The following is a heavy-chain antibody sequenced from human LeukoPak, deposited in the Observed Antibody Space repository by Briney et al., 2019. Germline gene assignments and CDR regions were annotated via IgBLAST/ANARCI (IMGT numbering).Heavy chain of an antibody. J-gene: IGHJ4*02. CDR2: IYTSGST. D-gene: IGHD4-11*01. Sequence: TSETLSLTCTVSGGSIGSGSYYWSWIRQPAGKGLEWIGRIYTSGSTNYNPSLKSRVTISVDTSKNQFSLKLSSVTAADTAVYYCARELDYSNYGYFDYWGQGTLVTVSS. V-gene: IGHV4-61*02. CDR3: ARELDYSNYGYFDY. CDR1: GGSIGSGSYY.